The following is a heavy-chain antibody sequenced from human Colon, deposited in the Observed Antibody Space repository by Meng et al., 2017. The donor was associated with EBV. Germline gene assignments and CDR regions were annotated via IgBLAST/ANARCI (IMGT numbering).Heavy chain of an antibody. Sequence: QAQLQESGPGLVKPSQTLSLTCTVSGGSISSGGYYWSWIRQHPGKGLEWIGYIYYSGSTYYNPSLKSRVTISIDTSKNQFSLKLSSVTAADTAVYYCARGPSRWLQFSFDYWGQGTLVTVSS. J-gene: IGHJ4*02. CDR3: ARGPSRWLQFSFDY. CDR1: GGSISSGGYY. D-gene: IGHD5-24*01. CDR2: IYYSGST. V-gene: IGHV4-31*03.